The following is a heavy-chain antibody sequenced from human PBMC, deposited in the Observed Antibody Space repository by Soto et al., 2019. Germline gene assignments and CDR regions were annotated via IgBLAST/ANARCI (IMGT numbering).Heavy chain of an antibody. J-gene: IGHJ4*02. CDR2: NNHSGST. CDR1: GGSFSGYY. D-gene: IGHD2-8*01. V-gene: IGHV4-34*01. CDR3: ARTSPNIVLMVYAIDY. Sequence: QVQLQQWGAGLLKPSETLSLTCAVYGGSFSGYYWSWIRQPPGKGLEWIGENNHSGSTNYNPSLKSRVTISVDTSKNQFSLKPSSVTAADTAVYYCARTSPNIVLMVYAIDYWGQGTLVTVSS.